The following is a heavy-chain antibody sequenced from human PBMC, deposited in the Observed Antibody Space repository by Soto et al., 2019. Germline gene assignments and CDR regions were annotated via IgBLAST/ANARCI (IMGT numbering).Heavy chain of an antibody. V-gene: IGHV1-18*01. Sequence: ASVKVSCKASGHTFTDYGVTWVRQAPGQGLEWMGWISAYSGNTDYAQNVQGRVTMTTDTSTTTDYVELRTLRSDDTAIYYCARGYFYGSGNYPIDYWGQGTLVTISS. CDR3: ARGYFYGSGNYPIDY. CDR2: ISAYSGNT. J-gene: IGHJ4*01. CDR1: GHTFTDYG. D-gene: IGHD3-10*01.